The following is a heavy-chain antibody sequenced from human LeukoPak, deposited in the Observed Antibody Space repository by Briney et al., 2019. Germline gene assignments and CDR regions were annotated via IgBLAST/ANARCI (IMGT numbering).Heavy chain of an antibody. D-gene: IGHD3-3*01. J-gene: IGHJ6*02. CDR3: ARDPGTDYDFWSGYRGYYGMDV. Sequence: ASVKVSCKASGYTFTSYGISWVRQAPGQGLEWMGWISAYNGNTNYAQKLQGRVTITTDTSTSTAYMELRRLRSADTAVYYCARDPGTDYDFWSGYRGYYGMDVWGQGTTVTVSS. CDR2: ISAYNGNT. CDR1: GYTFTSYG. V-gene: IGHV1-18*01.